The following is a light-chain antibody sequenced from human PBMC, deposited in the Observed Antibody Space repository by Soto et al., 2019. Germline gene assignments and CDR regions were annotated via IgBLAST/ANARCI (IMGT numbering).Light chain of an antibody. CDR1: QSISSY. Sequence: DIQMTQTPSSLSASVGDRVXXXXXASQSISSYFNWYQQKPGKAPKLLIYAASSLQSGVPSRFSGSGSGTDFTLTISSLQPEDFATYYCQQSYSTPITFGQGTLLEIK. V-gene: IGKV1-39*01. CDR2: AAS. J-gene: IGKJ5*01. CDR3: QQSYSTPIT.